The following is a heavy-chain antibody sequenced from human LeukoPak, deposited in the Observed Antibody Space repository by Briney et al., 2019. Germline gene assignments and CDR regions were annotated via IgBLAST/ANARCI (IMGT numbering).Heavy chain of an antibody. V-gene: IGHV3-23*01. D-gene: IGHD2-15*01. CDR3: AKRGVAVAATSWFDY. J-gene: IGHJ4*02. CDR1: GFTFSTYA. Sequence: GASLRLSCAASGFTFSTYAMSWVRQAPGKGLEWASSISGSGGSTSYADSVKGRFTISRDNSKNTLYLQMNSLGADDTAVYYCAKRGVAVAATSWFDYWGQGTLVTVSS. CDR2: ISGSGGST.